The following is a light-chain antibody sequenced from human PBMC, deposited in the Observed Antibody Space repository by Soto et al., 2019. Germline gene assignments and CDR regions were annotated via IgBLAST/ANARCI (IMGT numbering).Light chain of an antibody. J-gene: IGKJ1*01. CDR2: GAS. V-gene: IGKV3-20*01. CDR1: QSVSSD. Sequence: EMVLTQSPGTLSLSPGERATLSCRASQSVSSDLAWYHQKPGQAPRLLIYGASTRATGIPSRFSGSGSGTEFTLSISRLEPEDFAVYYCQQYGSSPWTFGQGTKVDIK. CDR3: QQYGSSPWT.